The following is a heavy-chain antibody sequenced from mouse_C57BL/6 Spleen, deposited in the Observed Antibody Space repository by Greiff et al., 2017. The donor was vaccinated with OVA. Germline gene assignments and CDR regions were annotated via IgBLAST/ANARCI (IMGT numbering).Heavy chain of an antibody. CDR1: GYSFTDYN. V-gene: IGHV1-39*01. Sequence: EVKLVESGPELVKPGASVKISCKASGYSFTDYNMHWVNQSNGKSLEWIGVISPNYGTISYNHKFKGQATLTVDQSSSTAYMQLNSMPSEDSAVYYCASSPYYYGSSYYLDYWGQGTTLTVSS. CDR3: ASSPYYYGSSYYLDY. D-gene: IGHD1-1*01. J-gene: IGHJ2*01. CDR2: ISPNYGTI.